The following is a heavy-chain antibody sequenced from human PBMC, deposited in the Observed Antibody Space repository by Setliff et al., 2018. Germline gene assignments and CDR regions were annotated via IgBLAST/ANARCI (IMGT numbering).Heavy chain of an antibody. V-gene: IGHV4-4*08. CDR1: ADSMNNNF. J-gene: IGHJ4*02. D-gene: IGHD6-13*01. CDR3: ARGINSVSWTPKY. CDR2: IYPDGTT. Sequence: SQTLSLTCIVSADSMNNNFWTWIRRPPRKGLEWIGYIYPDGTTNYNPSPKSRMTISLDMSKNQFSLTLRSVTAADTAMYYCARGINSVSWTPKYWGRGTLVTVSS.